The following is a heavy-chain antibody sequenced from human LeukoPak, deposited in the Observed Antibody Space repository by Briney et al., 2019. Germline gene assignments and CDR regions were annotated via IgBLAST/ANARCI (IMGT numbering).Heavy chain of an antibody. J-gene: IGHJ6*02. Sequence: ASVTVSCTASGYTFTSYGISWVRQAPGQGLEWMGWISAYNSNTNYAQKLQGRVTMTTDTSTSTAYMELGSLRSDDTAVYYCARAGYCSSTSCVVKDGYYYYGMDVWGQGTTVTVSS. CDR1: GYTFTSYG. CDR3: ARAGYCSSTSCVVKDGYYYYGMDV. CDR2: ISAYNSNT. D-gene: IGHD2-2*01. V-gene: IGHV1-18*01.